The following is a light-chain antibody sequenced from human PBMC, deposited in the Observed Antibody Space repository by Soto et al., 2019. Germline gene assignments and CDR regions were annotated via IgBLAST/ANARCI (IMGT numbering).Light chain of an antibody. Sequence: QSALTQPASVSGSPGQSITISCTGTSSDVGGYNYVSWYQQHPGKAPKLMIYDVSNRPSGVSNRFSGSKSGNTASLTISGRKAEEGADYYCTSLKSSSRAVFGGGTKLPVL. CDR1: SSDVGGYNY. CDR2: DVS. V-gene: IGLV2-14*01. CDR3: TSLKSSSRAV. J-gene: IGLJ2*01.